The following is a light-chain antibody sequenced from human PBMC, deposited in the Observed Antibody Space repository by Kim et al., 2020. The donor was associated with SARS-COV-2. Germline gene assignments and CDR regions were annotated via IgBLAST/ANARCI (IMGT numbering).Light chain of an antibody. CDR2: WAS. CDR3: QQYYSTPYT. Sequence: RPTINCKSSQSVLYSSNNKNYLAWYQQKPGQPPKLLIYWASTRESGVPDRFSGSGSGTDFTLTISSLQAEDVAVYYCQQYYSTPYTFGQGTKLEIK. J-gene: IGKJ2*01. V-gene: IGKV4-1*01. CDR1: QSVLYSSNNKNY.